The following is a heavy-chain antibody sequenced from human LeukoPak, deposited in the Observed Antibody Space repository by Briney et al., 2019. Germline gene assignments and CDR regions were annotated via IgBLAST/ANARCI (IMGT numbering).Heavy chain of an antibody. Sequence: SVKVSCKASGGTFRNYAISWVRQAPGQGLEWMGGIIPMFGTADYAQKFQGRVTITADKSTNTAYMELSSLRSDDTAVYYCARGSYRYEDRGLDPWGQGTLVTVSS. CDR3: ARGSYRYEDRGLDP. D-gene: IGHD3-16*02. J-gene: IGHJ5*02. V-gene: IGHV1-69*06. CDR2: IIPMFGTA. CDR1: GGTFRNYA.